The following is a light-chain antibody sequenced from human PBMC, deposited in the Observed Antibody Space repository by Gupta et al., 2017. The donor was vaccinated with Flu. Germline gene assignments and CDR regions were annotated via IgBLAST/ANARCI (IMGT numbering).Light chain of an antibody. J-gene: IGKJ1*01. CDR2: GAS. CDR1: QSVSSGY. CDR3: QQYGSSPRT. Sequence: DIVLTQSPGTLSLSLGERATLSCRASQSVSSGYIAWYHQKPGQAPRLLIYGASTRVTGIPDRFSGSGSGTDFTLTISRLEPEDFAVYYCQQYGSSPRTFGQGTKVEIK. V-gene: IGKV3-20*01.